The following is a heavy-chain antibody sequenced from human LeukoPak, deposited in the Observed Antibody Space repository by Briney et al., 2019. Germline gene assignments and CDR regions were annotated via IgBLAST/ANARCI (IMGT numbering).Heavy chain of an antibody. Sequence: SETLSLTCAVSGGSISSGGYSWSWIRQPPGKGLEWIGYIYYSGSTYYNPSLKSRVTISVDTSKNQFSLKLSSVTAADTAVYYCARPGDSGYFDYWGQGTLVTVSS. CDR2: IYYSGST. CDR3: ARPGDSGYFDY. J-gene: IGHJ4*02. D-gene: IGHD3-22*01. V-gene: IGHV4-30-2*03. CDR1: GGSISSGGYS.